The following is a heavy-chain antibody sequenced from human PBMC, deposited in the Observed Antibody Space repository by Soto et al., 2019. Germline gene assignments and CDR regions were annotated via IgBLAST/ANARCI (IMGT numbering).Heavy chain of an antibody. D-gene: IGHD1-26*01. V-gene: IGHV1-69*06. J-gene: IGHJ5*02. CDR1: GGTFSSYA. CDR2: IIPIFGTA. Sequence: QVQLVQSGAEVKKPGSSVKVSCKTSGGTFSSYAISWVRQAPGQGLEWMGGIIPIFGTANYAQKFQGRVTITADKSTSTAYRELSSLRFEDPAVYHCARDGRRANWFDPWGQGTLVIVSS. CDR3: ARDGRRANWFDP.